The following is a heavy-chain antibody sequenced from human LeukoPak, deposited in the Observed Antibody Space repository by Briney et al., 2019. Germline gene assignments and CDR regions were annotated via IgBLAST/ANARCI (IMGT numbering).Heavy chain of an antibody. CDR1: GFTFDDHG. Sequence: GGSLRLSCAASGFTFDDHGMSWVRQAPGKGLEWVSAISGSGGSTYYADSVKGRFTISRDNSKNTLYLQMNSLRAEDTAVYYCAMVYRPMVYYYMDVWGKGTTVTVSS. D-gene: IGHD2-8*01. V-gene: IGHV3-23*01. CDR2: ISGSGGST. CDR3: AMVYRPMVYYYMDV. J-gene: IGHJ6*03.